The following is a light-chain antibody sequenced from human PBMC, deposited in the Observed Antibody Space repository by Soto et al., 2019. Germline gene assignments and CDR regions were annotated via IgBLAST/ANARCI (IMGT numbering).Light chain of an antibody. V-gene: IGLV2-14*01. CDR1: SSDICDYNY. Sequence: QSALTQPASVSGSPGQSITISCTGTSSDICDYNYVSWYQQHPGKAPKLMVYEVSNRPSGVSNRFSGSKSGNTASLTISGLQAEDEADYYCTSYTSSSTNYVFGTGTKVTVL. J-gene: IGLJ1*01. CDR3: TSYTSSSTNYV. CDR2: EVS.